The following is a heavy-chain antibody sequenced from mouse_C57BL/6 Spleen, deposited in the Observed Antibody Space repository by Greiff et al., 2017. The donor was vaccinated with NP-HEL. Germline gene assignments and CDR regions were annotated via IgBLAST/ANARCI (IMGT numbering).Heavy chain of an antibody. J-gene: IGHJ2*01. CDR3: ARWDYDDDYFDY. Sequence: QVQLKQSGAELVKPGASVKMSCKASGYTFTSYWITWVKQRPGQGLEWIGDIYPGSGSTNYNEKFKSKATLTVDTSSSTAYMQLSSLTSEDSAVYYCARWDYDDDYFDYWGQGTTLTVSS. CDR2: IYPGSGST. CDR1: GYTFTSYW. D-gene: IGHD2-4*01. V-gene: IGHV1-55*01.